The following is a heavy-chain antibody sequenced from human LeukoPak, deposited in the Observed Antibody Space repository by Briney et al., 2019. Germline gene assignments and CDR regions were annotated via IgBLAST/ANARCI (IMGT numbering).Heavy chain of an antibody. J-gene: IGHJ4*02. D-gene: IGHD5-12*01. Sequence: PSDTLSLTCSVSGGSISSYYWSWIRQPPGKGLEWMGYIYYIGSTNYNPSLKSRVTISVDTSKNQFSLKLSSVTAADTAVYYCASHCAKYSGYDYWGQGTLVTVSS. V-gene: IGHV4-59*08. CDR3: ASHCAKYSGYDY. CDR2: IYYIGST. CDR1: GGSISSYY.